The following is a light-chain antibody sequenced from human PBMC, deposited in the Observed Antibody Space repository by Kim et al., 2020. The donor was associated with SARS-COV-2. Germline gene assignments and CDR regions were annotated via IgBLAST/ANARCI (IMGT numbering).Light chain of an antibody. Sequence: LSASVGDRGTITCRASQTISSSLAWFQQKPERAPKLLIYKVSTLQSGVPTRFSGSGSGTEFTLTISSLQPDDFATYYCQQYYRYSTFGQGTKLEI. J-gene: IGKJ2*01. CDR1: QTISSS. CDR3: QQYYRYST. CDR2: KVS. V-gene: IGKV1-5*03.